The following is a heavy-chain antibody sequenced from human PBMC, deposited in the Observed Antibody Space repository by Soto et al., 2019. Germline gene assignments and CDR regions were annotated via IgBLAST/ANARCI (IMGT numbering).Heavy chain of an antibody. V-gene: IGHV3-23*01. CDR2: ISGSGGST. J-gene: IGHJ5*02. Sequence: HPGGSLRLSCAASGFTFSSYAMSWFRQAPGKGLEWVSAISGSGGSTYYADSVKGRFTISRDNSKNTLYLQMNSLRAEDTAVYYCAKGSLERHDNWFDPWGQGTLVTVSS. D-gene: IGHD1-1*01. CDR1: GFTFSSYA. CDR3: AKGSLERHDNWFDP.